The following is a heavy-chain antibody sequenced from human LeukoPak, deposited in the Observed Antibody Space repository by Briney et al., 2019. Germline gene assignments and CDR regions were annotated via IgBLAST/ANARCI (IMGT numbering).Heavy chain of an antibody. CDR3: ARDPSGYSSDWYYFDY. D-gene: IGHD6-13*01. J-gene: IGHJ4*02. CDR2: INPNSGDT. V-gene: IGHV1-2*04. Sequence: GASVKVSCKASGYTFIGYYMDWVRQAPGQGLEWMGWINPNSGDTKYARKFQGWVTMTRDTSISTAYMELSRLRSDDTAVYYCARDPSGYSSDWYYFDYWGQGXLXTVSS. CDR1: GYTFIGYY.